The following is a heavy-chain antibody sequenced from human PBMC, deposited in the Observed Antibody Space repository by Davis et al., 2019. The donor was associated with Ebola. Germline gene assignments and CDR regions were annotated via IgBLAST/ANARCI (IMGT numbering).Heavy chain of an antibody. Sequence: PGGSLRLSCAASEFTFSSYWMHWVRQALGKGLVWVSRINGDGSATSYADSVKGRFTISRDNTKNTLYLQMNSLRAEDTAVYYCARDGAASGSEYDYWGQGTLVTVSS. D-gene: IGHD6-13*01. CDR1: EFTFSSYW. V-gene: IGHV3-74*01. J-gene: IGHJ4*02. CDR2: INGDGSAT. CDR3: ARDGAASGSEYDY.